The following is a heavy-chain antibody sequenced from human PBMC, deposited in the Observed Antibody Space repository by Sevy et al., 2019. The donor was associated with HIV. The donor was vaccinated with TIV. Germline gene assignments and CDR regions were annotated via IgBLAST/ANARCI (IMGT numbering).Heavy chain of an antibody. Sequence: SETLSLTCTVTGGSISGYYWSWIRQPPGKGLEWIGNIYYSGSTNYNPSLKSRVTISVDTSKNKFSLKLRSVTAADTAVYYCARDLADYDNLTAYYCWFDPWGQGTLVTVSS. D-gene: IGHD3-9*01. CDR2: IYYSGST. CDR1: GGSISGYY. CDR3: ARDLADYDNLTAYYCWFDP. J-gene: IGHJ5*02. V-gene: IGHV4-59*01.